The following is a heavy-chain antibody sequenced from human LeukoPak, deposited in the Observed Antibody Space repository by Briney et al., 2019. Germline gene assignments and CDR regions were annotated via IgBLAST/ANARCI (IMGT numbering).Heavy chain of an antibody. CDR1: GFTFSSYS. J-gene: IGHJ4*02. CDR2: SSSSSSYI. V-gene: IGHV3-21*01. Sequence: PGGSLRLSCAASGFTFSSYSMNWVRQAPGKGLEWVSSSSSSSSYIYYADSVKGRFTISRDNAKNSPYLQMNSLRAEDTAVYYCARDGGEYQLLSPYFDYWGQGTLVTVSS. D-gene: IGHD2-2*01. CDR3: ARDGGEYQLLSPYFDY.